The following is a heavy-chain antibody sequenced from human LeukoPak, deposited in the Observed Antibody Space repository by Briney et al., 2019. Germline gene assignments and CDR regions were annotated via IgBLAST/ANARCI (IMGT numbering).Heavy chain of an antibody. CDR3: TRGGLFTYDSSGYPIDF. CDR1: GFAFTTYG. J-gene: IGHJ4*02. D-gene: IGHD3-22*01. Sequence: GKSLRLSCAASGFAFTTYGMHWVRQAPGKGLEWVAIIWNDGSNQFYADSVKGRFTISRDTSNNTLFLQMNSLRAEDTAVYYCTRGGLFTYDSSGYPIDFWGQGTLVTVSS. V-gene: IGHV3-33*01. CDR2: IWNDGSNQ.